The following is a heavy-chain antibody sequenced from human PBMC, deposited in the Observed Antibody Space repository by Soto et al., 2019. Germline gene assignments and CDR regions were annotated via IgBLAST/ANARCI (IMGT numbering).Heavy chain of an antibody. J-gene: IGHJ4*02. Sequence: QVQLVQSGAEVKKPGASVKVSCKASGYTFTSYAMHWVRQAPGQRLEWMGWINAGNGNTKYSQKFQGRVTITRDTAASTAYMELSSLRSEDTAVYYCARDYSSGWIDYWGQGTLVTVSS. V-gene: IGHV1-3*01. CDR2: INAGNGNT. CDR1: GYTFTSYA. D-gene: IGHD6-19*01. CDR3: ARDYSSGWIDY.